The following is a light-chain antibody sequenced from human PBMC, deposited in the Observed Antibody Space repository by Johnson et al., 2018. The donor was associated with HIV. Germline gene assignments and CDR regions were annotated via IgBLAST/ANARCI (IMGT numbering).Light chain of an antibody. J-gene: IGLJ1*01. CDR2: DNN. CDR3: GTWDSSLSSGFYV. Sequence: LTQPPSVSAAPGQKVPISCSGSSSNIGNNYVSWYQQLPKTAPKLLIYDNNKRPSGIPDRFSGSKSGTSATLGITGLQTGDEADYYCGTWDSSLSSGFYVFGTGTKVTVL. V-gene: IGLV1-51*01. CDR1: SSNIGNNY.